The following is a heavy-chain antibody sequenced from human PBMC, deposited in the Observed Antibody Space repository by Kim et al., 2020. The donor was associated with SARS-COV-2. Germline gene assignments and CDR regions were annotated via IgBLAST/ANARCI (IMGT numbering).Heavy chain of an antibody. D-gene: IGHD4-17*01. CDR3: ARATLTSLARRFPDKFDY. V-gene: IGHV1-18*04. CDR1: GYTFTSYG. J-gene: IGHJ4*02. Sequence: ASVKVSCKASGYTFTSYGISWVRQAPGQGLEWMGWISAYNGNTNYAQKLQGRVTMTTDTSTSTAYMELRSLRSDDTAVYYCARATLTSLARRFPDKFDYWGQGTLVTVSS. CDR2: ISAYNGNT.